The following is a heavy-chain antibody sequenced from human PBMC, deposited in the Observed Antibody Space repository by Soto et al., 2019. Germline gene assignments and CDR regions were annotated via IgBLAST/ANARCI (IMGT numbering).Heavy chain of an antibody. Sequence: GESLKISCKGSGYSFTSYWISWVRQMPGKGLEWMGRIDPSDSYTNYSPSFQGHVTISADKSISTAYLQWSSLKASDTAMYYCARLVFVDIVVVVAATQVGIFDDWGQGTLVTVAS. CDR3: ARLVFVDIVVVVAATQVGIFDD. D-gene: IGHD2-15*01. CDR1: GYSFTSYW. V-gene: IGHV5-10-1*01. J-gene: IGHJ4*02. CDR2: IDPSDSYT.